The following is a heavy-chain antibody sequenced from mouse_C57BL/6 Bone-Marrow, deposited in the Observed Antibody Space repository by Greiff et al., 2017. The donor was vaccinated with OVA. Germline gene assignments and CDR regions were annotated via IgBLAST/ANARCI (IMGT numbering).Heavy chain of an antibody. CDR1: GYNIKDDY. CDR3: TPGYYCNYVDYALDY. D-gene: IGHD2-1*01. V-gene: IGHV14-4*01. CDR2: FDPENGET. J-gene: IGHJ4*01. Sequence: VQLQQSGAELVRPGASVKLSCTASGYNIKDDYMHWVKQRPKQGLEWIGWFDPENGETEYDPKFKGKATKTAATASNTAYRQLSRLTSEDSAVYYCTPGYYCNYVDYALDYWGQGTSVTVSS.